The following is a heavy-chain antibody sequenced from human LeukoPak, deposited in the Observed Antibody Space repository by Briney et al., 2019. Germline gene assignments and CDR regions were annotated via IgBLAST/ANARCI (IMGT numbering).Heavy chain of an antibody. CDR1: GYTFTSHG. CDR2: ISAYNGNT. Sequence: ASVKVSCKASGYTFTSHGISWVRQAPGQGLEWMGWISAYNGNTNYAQKLQGRVTMTTDTSTSTAYMELRSLRSDDTAVYYCARHGGLGYCSSTSCYENWFDPWGQGTLVTVSS. D-gene: IGHD2-2*01. CDR3: ARHGGLGYCSSTSCYENWFDP. J-gene: IGHJ5*02. V-gene: IGHV1-18*01.